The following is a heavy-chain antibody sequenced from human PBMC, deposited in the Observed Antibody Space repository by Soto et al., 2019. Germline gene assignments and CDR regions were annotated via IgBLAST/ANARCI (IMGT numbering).Heavy chain of an antibody. Sequence: QLQLQESGSGLVRPSQTLSLTCAVSGGSISSGGYSWNWIRQPPGKGLEWIGYIYHSGNTLYNPSLTSRVTISVAKSKNQFSLKLSSVTAADTAVYYCARDQLEGTWFDPWGQGTLVTVSS. CDR1: GGSISSGGYS. CDR2: IYHSGNT. D-gene: IGHD1-1*01. CDR3: ARDQLEGTWFDP. V-gene: IGHV4-30-2*01. J-gene: IGHJ5*02.